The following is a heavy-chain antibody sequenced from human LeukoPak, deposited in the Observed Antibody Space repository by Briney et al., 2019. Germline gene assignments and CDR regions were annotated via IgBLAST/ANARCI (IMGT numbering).Heavy chain of an antibody. CDR1: GYTITDYN. CDR3: ARKAVGTNGLNY. CDR2: FNPNSGGT. V-gene: IGHV1-2*02. D-gene: IGHD2-8*01. Sequence: ASVKVSCKASGYTITDYNLHWVRQAPGQGLEWMGWFNPNSGGTKYAQKFQGRVTMTRDTSINTAYMEVSSLRSDDTAVYYCARKAVGTNGLNYWGQGTLVTVSS. J-gene: IGHJ4*02.